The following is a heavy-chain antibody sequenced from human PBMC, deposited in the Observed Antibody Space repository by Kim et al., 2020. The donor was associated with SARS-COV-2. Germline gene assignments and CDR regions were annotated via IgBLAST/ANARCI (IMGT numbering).Heavy chain of an antibody. Sequence: GGSLRLSCAASGFTFINFFINWVRQAPGKGMEWVSAMSGSGGNTVYTDSVRGRFTISRDNSKNTVYLQMNSLRADDTAVYYCVKGQPGAFWGQGTLVTVSS. CDR3: VKGQPGAF. CDR1: GFTFINFF. J-gene: IGHJ4*02. CDR2: MSGSGGNT. V-gene: IGHV3-23*01. D-gene: IGHD6-13*01.